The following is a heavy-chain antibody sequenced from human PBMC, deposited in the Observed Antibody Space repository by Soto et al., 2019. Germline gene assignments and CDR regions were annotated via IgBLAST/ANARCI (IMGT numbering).Heavy chain of an antibody. CDR1: GYTFTGYY. CDR2: INPNSGGT. J-gene: IGHJ4*02. D-gene: IGHD6-13*01. V-gene: IGHV1-2*02. CDR3: ARAAADGNY. Sequence: AAVHVSCPASGYTFTGYYMHWVRQAPGQGLEGMGWINPNSGGTNYAQKFQGRVTMTRDTSISTAYMELSRLRSDDTAGDDGARAAADGNYWGQGNLVTVSS.